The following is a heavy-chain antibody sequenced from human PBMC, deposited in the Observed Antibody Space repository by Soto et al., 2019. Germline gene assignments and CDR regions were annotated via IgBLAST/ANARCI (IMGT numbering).Heavy chain of an antibody. V-gene: IGHV3-48*01. D-gene: IGHD2-15*01. CDR2: ISSSSTI. J-gene: IGHJ4*02. CDR1: GFTFSSYS. CDR3: ARGGYCSGGSCYSSDY. Sequence: EVQLVESGGGLVQPGGSLRLSCAASGFTFSSYSMNWVRQAPGKGLEWVSYISSSSTIYYADSVKGRFTISRDNAKNSLYLQMNSLRAEDTAVYYCARGGYCSGGSCYSSDYWGQGTLVTVSS.